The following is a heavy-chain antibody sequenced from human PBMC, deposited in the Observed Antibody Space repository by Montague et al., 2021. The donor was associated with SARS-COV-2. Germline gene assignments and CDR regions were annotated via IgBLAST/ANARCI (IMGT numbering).Heavy chain of an antibody. J-gene: IGHJ4*02. CDR3: ARHLAISGLAAVSDY. D-gene: IGHD2-15*01. CDR1: GDSISSGYFY. Sequence: SETLSLTCTVSGDSISSGYFYWGWIRQPPGKGLEWVGTIHYSGITYYNPSLKSRVTISVDTSRNQFSLKLSSVTAADTAIYYCARHLAISGLAAVSDYWGQGTLATVSS. V-gene: IGHV4-39*01. CDR2: IHYSGIT.